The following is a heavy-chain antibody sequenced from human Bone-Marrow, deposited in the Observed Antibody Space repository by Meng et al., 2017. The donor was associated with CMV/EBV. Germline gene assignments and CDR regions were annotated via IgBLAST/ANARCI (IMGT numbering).Heavy chain of an antibody. J-gene: IGHJ6*02. CDR2: IGSTGIDT. CDR3: ARETLTIVGVQAARRFLGDYGMDV. D-gene: IGHD2-2*01. Sequence: GASLKISCAASGFTFNNYAMSWVRQAPGKGLEWVSGIGSTGIDTHNADSVKGRFTISRDNSKNTLYLQMNSLRAEDTASYYCARETLTIVGVQAARRFLGDYGMDVWGQGTTVTVSS. V-gene: IGHV3-23*01. CDR1: GFTFNNYA.